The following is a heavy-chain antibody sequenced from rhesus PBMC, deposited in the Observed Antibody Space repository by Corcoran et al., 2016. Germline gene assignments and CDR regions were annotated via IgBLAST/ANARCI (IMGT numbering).Heavy chain of an antibody. CDR2: ITNNGGST. CDR3: WGGFDF. Sequence: EVQLVETGGGLVQPGGSLRLSCEASGFTFSNFGMTWVRQAPGKGLEWVSTITNNGGSTYYAGSVKGRFTISRDNSKNTLSLQMNSLRTEDTAVYYSWGGFDFWGQGVLVTVSS. V-gene: IGHV3S5*01. J-gene: IGHJ4*01. CDR1: GFTFSNFG. D-gene: IGHD1-1*01.